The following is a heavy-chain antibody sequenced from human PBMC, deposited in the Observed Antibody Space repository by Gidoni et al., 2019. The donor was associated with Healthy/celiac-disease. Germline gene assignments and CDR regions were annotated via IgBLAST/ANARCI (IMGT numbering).Heavy chain of an antibody. D-gene: IGHD6-6*01. CDR3: ARDKAARHDAFDI. Sequence: VQLVQSVAAVNKPGESLKISCTGSGYSFTSYWIGWVRQMPGKGLEWMGIIYPGDADTRYSPSFQGQVTSSADKSISTAYLQWRSLKASDTAMYYCARDKAARHDAFDIWGQGTMVTVSS. V-gene: IGHV5-51*01. CDR2: IYPGDADT. J-gene: IGHJ3*02. CDR1: GYSFTSYW.